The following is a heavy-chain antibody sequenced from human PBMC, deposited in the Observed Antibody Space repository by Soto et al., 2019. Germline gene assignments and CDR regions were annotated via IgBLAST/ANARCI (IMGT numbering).Heavy chain of an antibody. CDR2: INAGNGNT. V-gene: IGHV1-3*01. Sequence: ASVKVSCKASGYTFTSYAMHWVRQAPGQRLEWMGWINAGNGNTKYSQKFQGRVTITRDTSASTAYMELSSLRSEDTAVYYCARDKSPYYYHSGFDPWGQGTLVTVSS. CDR1: GYTFTSYA. CDR3: ARDKSPYYYHSGFDP. J-gene: IGHJ5*02. D-gene: IGHD3-22*01.